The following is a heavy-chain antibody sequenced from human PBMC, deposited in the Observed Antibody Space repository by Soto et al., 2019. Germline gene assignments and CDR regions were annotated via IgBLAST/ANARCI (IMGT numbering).Heavy chain of an antibody. CDR1: GGSISSSSYY. Sequence: QLQLQESGPGLVKPSETLSLTCTVSGGSISSSSYYWGWIRQPPGKGLEWIGSIYYSGSTYYNPSLKSRVTISVDTSKNQFSLKLSSVTAADTAVYYCARHGGTMVRGKENWFDPWGQGTLVTVSS. V-gene: IGHV4-39*01. D-gene: IGHD3-10*01. J-gene: IGHJ5*02. CDR3: ARHGGTMVRGKENWFDP. CDR2: IYYSGST.